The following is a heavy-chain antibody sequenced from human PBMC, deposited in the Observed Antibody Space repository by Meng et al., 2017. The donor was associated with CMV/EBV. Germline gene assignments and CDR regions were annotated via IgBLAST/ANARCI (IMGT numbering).Heavy chain of an antibody. CDR1: GFDFSSYG. CDR3: VKGWSAIMGATAHFDY. D-gene: IGHD1-26*01. J-gene: IGHJ4*02. V-gene: IGHV3-30*18. Sequence: SGFDFSSYGRGWVRQAPGKGLEWVAIISYDGNTKNYADYGKGRITSSRDNPKSTLYLQMNSLRPEDTAVYYCVKGWSAIMGATAHFDYWGQGTLVTVSS. CDR2: ISYDGNTK.